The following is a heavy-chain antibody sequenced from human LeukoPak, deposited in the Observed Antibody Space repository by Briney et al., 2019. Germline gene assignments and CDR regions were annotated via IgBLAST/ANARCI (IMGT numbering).Heavy chain of an antibody. Sequence: GASVNVSCKTSGGTFNNSAISWVRQAPGQGLEWMGWISPNSGGTNYAQKFQGRVTMTRDTSISTAYMELSRLRSDDTAVYYCARSDWQQLVRPTAYYYYYYMDVWGKGTTVTVSS. V-gene: IGHV1-2*02. CDR3: ARSDWQQLVRPTAYYYYYYMDV. D-gene: IGHD6-13*01. J-gene: IGHJ6*03. CDR1: GGTFNNSA. CDR2: ISPNSGGT.